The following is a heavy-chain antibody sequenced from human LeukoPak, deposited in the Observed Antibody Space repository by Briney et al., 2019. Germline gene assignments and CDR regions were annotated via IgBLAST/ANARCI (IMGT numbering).Heavy chain of an antibody. CDR3: AKDRVSGDADFDC. J-gene: IGHJ4*02. CDR2: IQFDGTIT. D-gene: IGHD2-21*02. CDR1: GFTSSNYG. Sequence: GGSLRLSCAASGFTSSNYGMHWVRQVPGKGLEGVAFIQFDGTITSYADSVKGRFIISRDNSKNTLFLEMNSPRAEDTAVYYCAKDRVSGDADFDCWGQGTLVTVSS. V-gene: IGHV3-30*02.